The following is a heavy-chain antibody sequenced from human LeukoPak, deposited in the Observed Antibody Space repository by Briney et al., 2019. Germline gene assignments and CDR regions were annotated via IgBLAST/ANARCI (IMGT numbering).Heavy chain of an antibody. V-gene: IGHV3-21*01. Sequence: PGGSLRLSCAASGFTFSSYSMSWVRQAPGKGLEWVSSISSSSNYIYYAESVKGRFTISRDNARNSLYLQMNSLRAEDTAVYYCARPYCSRGSCYSGAFDIWGQGTMVTVSS. D-gene: IGHD2-15*01. CDR3: ARPYCSRGSCYSGAFDI. J-gene: IGHJ3*02. CDR1: GFTFSSYS. CDR2: ISSSSNYI.